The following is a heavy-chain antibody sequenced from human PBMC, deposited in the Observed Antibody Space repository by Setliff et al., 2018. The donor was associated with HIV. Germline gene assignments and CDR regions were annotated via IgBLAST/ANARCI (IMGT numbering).Heavy chain of an antibody. V-gene: IGHV1-2*06. CDR2: INPNMGDT. CDR3: ARQDIPTGYYLFDY. D-gene: IGHD3-9*01. CDR1: GYNFTNYG. J-gene: IGHJ4*02. Sequence: GASVNVSCKASGYNFTNYGIGWVRQAPGQGLEWMGRINPNMGDTQYAQKFQGRIIMTRDTSINTVYMELSSLTSDDTALYYCARQDIPTGYYLFDYWGQGTQVTSPQ.